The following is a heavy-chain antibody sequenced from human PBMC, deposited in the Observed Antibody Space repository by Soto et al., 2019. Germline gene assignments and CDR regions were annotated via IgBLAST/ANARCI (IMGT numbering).Heavy chain of an antibody. CDR2: XP. V-gene: IGHV1-69*01. D-gene: IGHD5-12*01. J-gene: IGHJ1*01. Sequence: XPNYAQRFRGRLTITADESTNTVYLELIDLRSEDTAVYYCAREGSGYNLWGQGTQVTVSS. CDR3: AREGSGYNL.